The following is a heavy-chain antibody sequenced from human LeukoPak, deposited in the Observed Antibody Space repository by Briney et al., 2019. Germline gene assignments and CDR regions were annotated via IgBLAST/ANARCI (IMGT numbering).Heavy chain of an antibody. Sequence: SETLSLTCTVSGNSISSYYWSWIRQPAGKGLEWIGRIYTSGSTNYNPSLKSRVTMSVDTSKNQFSLILSSATAADTAVYYCARETTGLARYFDYWGQGTLVTVSS. CDR3: ARETTGLARYFDY. CDR1: GNSISSYY. CDR2: IYTSGST. D-gene: IGHD4-17*01. J-gene: IGHJ4*02. V-gene: IGHV4-4*07.